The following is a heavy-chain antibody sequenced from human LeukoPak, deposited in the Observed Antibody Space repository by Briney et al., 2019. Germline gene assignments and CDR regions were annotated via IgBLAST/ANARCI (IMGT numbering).Heavy chain of an antibody. CDR2: INHSGST. CDR3: AGNNLWFGELHYYYYGMDV. V-gene: IGHV4-34*01. Sequence: PSETLSLTCAVYGGSFSGYYWSWIRQPPGEGLEWIGEINHSGSTNYNPSLKSRVTISVDTSKNQFSLKLSSVTAADTAVYYCAGNNLWFGELHYYYYGMDVWGQGTTVTVSS. J-gene: IGHJ6*02. CDR1: GGSFSGYY. D-gene: IGHD3-10*01.